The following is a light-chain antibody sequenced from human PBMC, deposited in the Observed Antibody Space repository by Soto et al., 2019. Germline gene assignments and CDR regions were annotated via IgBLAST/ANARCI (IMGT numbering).Light chain of an antibody. Sequence: EVVFTQSPATLAVSPGDRASLSCRASQYIGSAVAWYQQKPGQAPSLLIYGAFTRATGIPARFSGTGSGTEFTLTISSLQSEDFALYYCQQYNDWPLTFGPGTKVDIK. V-gene: IGKV3-15*01. CDR2: GAF. J-gene: IGKJ1*01. CDR3: QQYNDWPLT. CDR1: QYIGSA.